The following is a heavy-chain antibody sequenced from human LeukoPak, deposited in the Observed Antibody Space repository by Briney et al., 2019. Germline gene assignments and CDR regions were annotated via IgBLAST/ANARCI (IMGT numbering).Heavy chain of an antibody. CDR1: GFNFGTFA. D-gene: IGHD3-10*01. V-gene: IGHV3-33*01. CDR2: IWYDGSNK. J-gene: IGHJ4*01. CDR3: RGTYYYGSGIDGDYFDY. Sequence: GRSLRLSCEAPGFNFGTFAMHWVRQAPGEGLEWLAIIWYDGSNKHYSDSVKGRFTISRDNSKSSLYLQMNSLRAEDTAVYYCRGTYYYGSGIDGDYFDYWGQEPWSPSPQ.